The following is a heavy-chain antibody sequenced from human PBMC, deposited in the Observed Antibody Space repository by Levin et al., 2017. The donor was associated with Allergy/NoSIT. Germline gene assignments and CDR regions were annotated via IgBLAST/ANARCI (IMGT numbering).Heavy chain of an antibody. D-gene: IGHD6-19*01. CDR3: VADVAAAGTGELDH. V-gene: IGHV3-15*01. Sequence: GGSLRLSCATSGFNFYVAWMTWVRRAPGKGLEWVGRIRSKGSGETRDYAAPVQGRFTVLSDDSKDMVYLEMTSLKAEDTAAYFCVADVAAAGTGELDHWGQGTLVTVSS. CDR2: IRSKGSGETR. J-gene: IGHJ4*02. CDR1: GFNFYVAW.